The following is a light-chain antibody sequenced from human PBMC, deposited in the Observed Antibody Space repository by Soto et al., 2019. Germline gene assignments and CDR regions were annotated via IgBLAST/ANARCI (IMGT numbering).Light chain of an antibody. CDR3: QQYIPYSP. J-gene: IGKJ1*01. V-gene: IGKV3D-7*01. Sequence: GVTQSPGTLSLTPGDRATLSCRASQSVTNNYLAWYQQKPGQAPRLLIHAASTRATGIPARFSGSGSGTEFTLTITSLQTDDFATYYCQQYIPYSPFGQVTKVAI. CDR2: AAS. CDR1: QSVTNNY.